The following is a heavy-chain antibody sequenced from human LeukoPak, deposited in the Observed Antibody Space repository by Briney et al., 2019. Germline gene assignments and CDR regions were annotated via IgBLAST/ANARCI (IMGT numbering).Heavy chain of an antibody. D-gene: IGHD3-10*01. V-gene: IGHV4-34*01. J-gene: IGHJ6*03. CDR2: INHSGST. CDR1: VGSFSGYY. Sequence: SETLSLTCAVYVGSFSGYYWSWIRQPPGKGLEWIGEINHSGSTNYNSSLRSRVTVSVDTSKNQFSLKLSSVTAADTAVYYCARGYYGSGSHCCHMDVWGKGTTITVS. CDR3: ARGYYGSGSHCCHMDV.